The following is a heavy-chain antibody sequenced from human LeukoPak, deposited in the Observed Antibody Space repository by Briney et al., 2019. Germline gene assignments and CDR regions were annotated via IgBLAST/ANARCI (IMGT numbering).Heavy chain of an antibody. CDR1: GFTVSSNY. CDR3: VRVGDYWSGYPNYYYGMDV. V-gene: IGHV3-66*02. CDR2: IYSGGST. Sequence: GGSLRLSCAASGFTVSSNYMSWLRQAPGKGLEWVSVIYSGGSTYYADSVKGRFTISRDNSKNTLYLQMNSLRAEDTAVYYCVRVGDYWSGYPNYYYGMDVWGQGTTVTVSS. J-gene: IGHJ6*02. D-gene: IGHD3-3*01.